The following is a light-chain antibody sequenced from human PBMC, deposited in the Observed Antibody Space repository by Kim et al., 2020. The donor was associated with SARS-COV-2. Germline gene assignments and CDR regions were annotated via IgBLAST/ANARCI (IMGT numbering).Light chain of an antibody. CDR2: DNN. CDR1: TSNIGNNY. CDR3: GTWDSSLNAVL. V-gene: IGLV1-51*01. J-gene: IGLJ2*01. Sequence: GQKVPISRSESTSNIGNNYGSWYQQLPGTAPKLLIYDNNKRPSGIPDRFSGSKSGTSATLGITGLQTGDEADYYCGTWDSSLNAVLYGGGTQLTVL.